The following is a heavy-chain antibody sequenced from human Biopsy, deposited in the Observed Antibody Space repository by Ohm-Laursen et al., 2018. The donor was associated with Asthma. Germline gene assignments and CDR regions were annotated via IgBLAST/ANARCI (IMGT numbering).Heavy chain of an antibody. D-gene: IGHD3-9*01. CDR1: GFTFDDYA. Sequence: SLRLSCAASGFTFDDYAMHWVRQAPGKGLEWVAVISYDGSNKYYADSVKGRFTISRDNSKNTLYLQMNSLRAEDTAVYYCAKDRDYDILTGPPGFDYWGQGTLVTVSS. V-gene: IGHV3-30-3*01. J-gene: IGHJ4*02. CDR2: ISYDGSNK. CDR3: AKDRDYDILTGPPGFDY.